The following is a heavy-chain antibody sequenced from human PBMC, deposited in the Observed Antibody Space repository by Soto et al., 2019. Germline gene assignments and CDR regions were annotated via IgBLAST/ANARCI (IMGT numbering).Heavy chain of an antibody. CDR2: INPNSGGT. CDR3: ARAGNPNYYYYYGMDV. CDR1: GYTFTGYY. D-gene: IGHD3-10*01. J-gene: IGHJ6*02. V-gene: IGHV1-2*04. Sequence: GASVKVPCKASGYTFTGYYMHWVRQAPGQGLEWMGWINPNSGGTNYAQKFQGWVTMTRDTSISTAYMELSRLRSDDTAVYYCARAGNPNYYYYYGMDVWGQGTTVTVSS.